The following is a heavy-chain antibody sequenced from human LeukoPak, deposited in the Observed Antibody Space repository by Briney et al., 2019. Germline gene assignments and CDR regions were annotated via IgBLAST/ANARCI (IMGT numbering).Heavy chain of an antibody. D-gene: IGHD2-2*01. Sequence: SETLSLTCTVSGGSISSSSYYWGWIRQPPGKGLEWIGSIYYSGSTYYNPSLKSRVTISVDTSKNQFSLKLSSVTAADTAVYYCARVPHSSYCSSTSCYRDWFDPWGQGTLVTVSS. J-gene: IGHJ5*02. CDR1: GGSISSSSYY. V-gene: IGHV4-39*01. CDR3: ARVPHSSYCSSTSCYRDWFDP. CDR2: IYYSGST.